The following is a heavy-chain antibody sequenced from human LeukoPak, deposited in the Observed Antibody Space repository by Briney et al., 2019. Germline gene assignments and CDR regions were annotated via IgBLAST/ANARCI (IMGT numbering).Heavy chain of an antibody. J-gene: IGHJ6*03. CDR1: GVSISSSYSY. V-gene: IGHV4-39*07. D-gene: IGHD2-15*01. CDR2: INYSGST. CDR3: ARGYCSGGSCYSSYYYSYMDV. Sequence: SETLSLTCTVSGVSISSSYSYWGWIRQPPGKGLEWIGSINYSGSTYYNPSLKSRVTISVDRSKNQFSLKLSSVTAADTAVYYCARGYCSGGSCYSSYYYSYMDVWGKGTTVTVSS.